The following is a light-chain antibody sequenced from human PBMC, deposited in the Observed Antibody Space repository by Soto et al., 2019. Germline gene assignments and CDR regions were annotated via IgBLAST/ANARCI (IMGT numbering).Light chain of an antibody. CDR1: NSDVGSYNL. CDR2: DVS. CDR3: CAYAGTYV. J-gene: IGLJ1*01. Sequence: QSVLTQPASVSGSPGQSITISCTGTNSDVGSYNLVSWYQQHPGKAPKLIVYDVSERPSGVSDRFSGSKSGNTASLTISGLQIDDESDYFCCAYAGTYVFGSGTKVTVL. V-gene: IGLV2-23*02.